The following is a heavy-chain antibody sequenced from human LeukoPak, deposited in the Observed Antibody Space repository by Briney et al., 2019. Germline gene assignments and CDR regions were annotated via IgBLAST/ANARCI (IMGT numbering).Heavy chain of an antibody. D-gene: IGHD3-3*01. CDR3: ASQSGFDD. Sequence: GGSLRLSCAASGFTFSSYSMNWVPQAPGKGLEWVSSISSRSSYIYYADSVRGRFTISRDDAKNSLYLQMDSLRAEDTAVYYCASQSGFDDWGQGTLVTVSS. V-gene: IGHV3-21*01. CDR1: GFTFSSYS. CDR2: ISSRSSYI. J-gene: IGHJ4*02.